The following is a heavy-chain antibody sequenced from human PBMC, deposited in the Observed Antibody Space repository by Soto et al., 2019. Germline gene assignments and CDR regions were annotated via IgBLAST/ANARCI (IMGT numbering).Heavy chain of an antibody. CDR1: GFSFGSYA. CDR3: ARWSYLDY. V-gene: IGHV3-23*01. CDR2: ISGSDGKT. Sequence: EESLRLSCAASGFSFGSYALSWVRQAPGKGLQWVSTISGSDGKTFYADSVKGRFSISRDTSQSTLYLQMNSLRADDTAMYYCARWSYLDYWGQGTRVTVSS. J-gene: IGHJ4*02. D-gene: IGHD3-3*01.